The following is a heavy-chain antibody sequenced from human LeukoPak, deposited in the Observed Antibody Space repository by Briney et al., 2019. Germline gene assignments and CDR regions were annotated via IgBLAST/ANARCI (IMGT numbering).Heavy chain of an antibody. Sequence: GGSLRLSCAASGFTFSSYSMNWVRQAPGKGLXXVSSISSSSSYIYYADSVKGRFTISRDNAKNSLYLQMNSLRAEDTAVYYCARDRSYSNSMDVWGQGTTVTVSS. J-gene: IGHJ6*02. CDR2: ISSSSSYI. D-gene: IGHD4-11*01. CDR1: GFTFSSYS. CDR3: ARDRSYSNSMDV. V-gene: IGHV3-21*01.